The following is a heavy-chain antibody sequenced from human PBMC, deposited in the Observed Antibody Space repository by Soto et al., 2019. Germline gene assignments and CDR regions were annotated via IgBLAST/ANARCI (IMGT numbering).Heavy chain of an antibody. Sequence: QVQLVQSGGEVKKPGASVKVSCKASGDTVTKYGISWVRQAPGQGLEWLGWISFYNGHTNYALKFQDRITFTTDTSTSTVSMELRSLTSDDTAVYYCASATSIAVAGKETWGQGTLVTVSS. V-gene: IGHV1-18*01. J-gene: IGHJ4*02. CDR2: ISFYNGHT. D-gene: IGHD6-19*01. CDR3: ASATSIAVAGKET. CDR1: GDTVTKYG.